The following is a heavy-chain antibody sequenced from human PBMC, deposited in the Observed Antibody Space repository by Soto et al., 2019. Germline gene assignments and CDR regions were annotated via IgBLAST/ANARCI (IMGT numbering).Heavy chain of an antibody. D-gene: IGHD3-3*01. Sequence: GGSLRLSCAASGFTFDDYTMHWVRQAPGKGLEWVSLISWDGGSTYYADSVKGRFTISRDNSKNSLYLQMNSLRTEDPALYYCAKDSSTVYDFWSGYYDYWGQGTMVTVSP. CDR1: GFTFDDYT. V-gene: IGHV3-43*01. CDR3: AKDSSTVYDFWSGYYDY. CDR2: ISWDGGST. J-gene: IGHJ4*02.